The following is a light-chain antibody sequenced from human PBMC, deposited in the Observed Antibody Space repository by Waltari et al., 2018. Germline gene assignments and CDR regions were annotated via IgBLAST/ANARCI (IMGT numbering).Light chain of an antibody. CDR2: WAS. Sequence: DIVMTQSPDSLAVSLGERATINCKSSQSVLYSSNNNNYLAWYRRKPGPPPKLLFYWASTRASGVPDRFSGSGSGTDFTLTISSLQAEDVAVYYCQQYYSFPLTFGGGTKVEIK. J-gene: IGKJ4*01. V-gene: IGKV4-1*01. CDR3: QQYYSFPLT. CDR1: QSVLYSSNNNNY.